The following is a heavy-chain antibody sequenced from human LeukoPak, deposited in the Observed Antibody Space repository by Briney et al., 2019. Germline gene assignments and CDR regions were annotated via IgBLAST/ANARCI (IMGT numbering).Heavy chain of an antibody. CDR2: IYHSGST. J-gene: IGHJ4*02. CDR3: ASITMVRGLYYFDY. V-gene: IGHV4-30-2*01. Sequence: SQTLSLTCAASGGSFSSGGSPWSWFRQPPGKGLEGIGYIYHSGSTYYNPSLKSRVTISVDRSKNQFSLKLSSVTAADTAVYYCASITMVRGLYYFDYWGQGTLVTVSS. D-gene: IGHD3-10*01. CDR1: GGSFSSGGSP.